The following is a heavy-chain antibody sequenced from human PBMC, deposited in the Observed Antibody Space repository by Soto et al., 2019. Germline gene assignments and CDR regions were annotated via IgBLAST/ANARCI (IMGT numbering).Heavy chain of an antibody. CDR2: INPNSGGT. CDR1: GYTFTGYY. CDR3: ARDDLGGSFLAY. Sequence: QVQLVQSRAEVKKPGASVKVSCKASGYTFTGYYMHWVRQAPGQGLEWMGWINPNSGGTNYAQNFQGWVTMTRDTSSSTAYMELSRLRSDDTAVYYCARDDLGGSFLAYWGQGTLVTVSS. D-gene: IGHD1-26*01. V-gene: IGHV1-2*04. J-gene: IGHJ4*02.